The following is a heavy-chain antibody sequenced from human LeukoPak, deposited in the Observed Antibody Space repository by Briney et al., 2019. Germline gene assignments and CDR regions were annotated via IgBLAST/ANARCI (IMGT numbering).Heavy chain of an antibody. Sequence: GGSLRLSCVASGFTFETYHMNWVRQAPGKGLEWLSGITSGASVIYYAVSVKGRFTISRDDAMNSVFLQMSGLTVDDTAVYYCARKRLADLGDDTSFGGTPFDSWGQGTLVIVSS. J-gene: IGHJ4*02. D-gene: IGHD3-16*01. CDR2: ITSGASVI. CDR3: ARKRLADLGDDTSFGGTPFDS. V-gene: IGHV3-48*03. CDR1: GFTFETYH.